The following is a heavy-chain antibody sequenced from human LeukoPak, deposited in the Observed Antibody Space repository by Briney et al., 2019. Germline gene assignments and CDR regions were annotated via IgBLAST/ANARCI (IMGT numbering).Heavy chain of an antibody. CDR1: GGSISGYF. V-gene: IGHV4-4*07. Sequence: PSETLSLTCTVSGGSISGYFWSWIRQPAGKGLEWIGRIYSSGSNNYNPSLKSRVTISVDTSKNQFSLKLSSVTAADTAIYYCARVAFYYYDSSGYYYFDDWGQGTLVTVSS. D-gene: IGHD3-22*01. CDR3: ARVAFYYYDSSGYYYFDD. CDR2: IYSSGSN. J-gene: IGHJ4*02.